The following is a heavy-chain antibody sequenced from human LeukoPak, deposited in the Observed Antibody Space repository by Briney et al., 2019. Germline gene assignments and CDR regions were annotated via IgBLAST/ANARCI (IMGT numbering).Heavy chain of an antibody. V-gene: IGHV3-7*03. CDR1: GFTFSSYG. J-gene: IGHJ4*02. CDR3: ARGYSYGFFDY. Sequence: GGSLRLSCAASGFTFSSYGMSWVRQAPGKGLEWVANIKQDGSEKHYVDSVKGRFTISRDNAKNSLYLQMNSLRAEDTAVYYCARGYSYGFFDYWGQGTLVTVSS. D-gene: IGHD5-18*01. CDR2: IKQDGSEK.